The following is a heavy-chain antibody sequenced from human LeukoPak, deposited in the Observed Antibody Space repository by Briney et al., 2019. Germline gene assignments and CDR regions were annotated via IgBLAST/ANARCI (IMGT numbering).Heavy chain of an antibody. D-gene: IGHD3-9*01. CDR1: GGSFSGYY. CDR3: ARRPVLRYCDWSLSRSYFDY. CDR2: INHSGST. Sequence: SETLSLTCAVYGGSFSGYYWSWIRQPPGKGLEWIGEINHSGSTNYNPSLKSRVTISVDTSKNQFSLKLSSVTAADTAVYYCARRPVLRYCDWSLSRSYFDYWGQGTLGTVSS. J-gene: IGHJ4*02. V-gene: IGHV4-34*01.